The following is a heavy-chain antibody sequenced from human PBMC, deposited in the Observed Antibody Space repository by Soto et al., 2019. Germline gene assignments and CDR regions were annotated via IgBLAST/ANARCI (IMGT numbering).Heavy chain of an antibody. CDR2: IWEDGSNK. D-gene: IGHD4-17*01. V-gene: IGHV3-33*01. CDR3: ARDGPRGAPYTVRDY. J-gene: IGHJ4*02. Sequence: QVQLVESGGGVVQAGKSLRLSCATSGFSFSGHGMHWVRQAPGKGLEWVAYIWEDGSNKHYVASVKGRFTISRDNSKNTVYLEMISLRDGDTAVYLCARDGPRGAPYTVRDYWGQGTQVTVSS. CDR1: GFSFSGHG.